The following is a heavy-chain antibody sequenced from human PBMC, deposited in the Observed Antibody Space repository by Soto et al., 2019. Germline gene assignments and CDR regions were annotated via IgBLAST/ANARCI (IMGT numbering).Heavy chain of an antibody. CDR3: SRGGRYSYAPDYYCYAMDV. CDR2: ISGSGATA. Sequence: EVQLLEAGGGLVQPGGSLRLACAGSGFTFRSFAMTWVRQAPGKGLGWGSVISGSGATAYYADSVRGRFAVSRANSKNTVHLQMNSLRVEDTAVYYCSRGGRYSYAPDYYCYAMDVWGQGTTVTVSS. J-gene: IGHJ6*02. CDR1: GFTFRSFA. D-gene: IGHD3-16*01. V-gene: IGHV3-23*01.